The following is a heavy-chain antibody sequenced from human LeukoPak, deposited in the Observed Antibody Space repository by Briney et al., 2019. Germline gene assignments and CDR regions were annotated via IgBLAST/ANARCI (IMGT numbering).Heavy chain of an antibody. CDR1: GFTFGDYA. CDR2: IRSKAYGGTT. Sequence: GGSLRLSCTASGFTFGDYAMSWFRQAPGKGLEWVGFIRSKAYGGTTEYAASVKGIFTISRDDSKSIAYLQMNSLKTEDTAVYYCTRGRGITMIFWFDPWGQGTLVTVSS. D-gene: IGHD3-22*01. V-gene: IGHV3-49*03. CDR3: TRGRGITMIFWFDP. J-gene: IGHJ5*02.